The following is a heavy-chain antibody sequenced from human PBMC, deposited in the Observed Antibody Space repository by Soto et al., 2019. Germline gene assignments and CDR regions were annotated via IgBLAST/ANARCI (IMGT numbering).Heavy chain of an antibody. J-gene: IGHJ3*02. CDR3: ARDRRYSYGYDGFDI. V-gene: IGHV1-18*01. CDR1: GYTFTTYG. Sequence: ASVKVSCKASGYTFTTYGISWVRQAPGQGLEWMGWISAYNGNTNYAQKLQGRVTMTTDTSTSTAYMELRSLRSDDTAVYYCARDRRYSYGYDGFDIWGQGTMVTVSS. CDR2: ISAYNGNT. D-gene: IGHD5-18*01.